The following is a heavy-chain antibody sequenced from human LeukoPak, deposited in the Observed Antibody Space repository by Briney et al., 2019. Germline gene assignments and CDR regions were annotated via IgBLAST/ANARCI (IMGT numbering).Heavy chain of an antibody. Sequence: SETLSLTCTVSGDSISGSNYHWGWIRQPPGKGLEWLGTVHHTGRAFYNPSLRGRTTVSVDTSKNQFSLKLTSVTAADTAVYYCARAPDAWGQGTLVTVSS. J-gene: IGHJ5*02. V-gene: IGHV4-39*07. CDR3: ARAPDA. CDR1: GDSISGSNYH. CDR2: VHHTGRA.